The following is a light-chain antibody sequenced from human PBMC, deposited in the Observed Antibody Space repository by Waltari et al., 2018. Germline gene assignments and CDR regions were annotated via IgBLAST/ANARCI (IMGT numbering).Light chain of an antibody. V-gene: IGKV3-15*01. CDR1: QSGSSN. Sequence: EIVMTQSPATLSVSPGERATLSCRASQSGSSNLAWYQQKPGQAPRLLIYGASTRPTDIPARFSGSGSGTEFTLTISSLQSEDFAVYSCQQYNIWPPGTFGPGTKVDL. CDR3: QQYNIWPPGT. CDR2: GAS. J-gene: IGKJ3*01.